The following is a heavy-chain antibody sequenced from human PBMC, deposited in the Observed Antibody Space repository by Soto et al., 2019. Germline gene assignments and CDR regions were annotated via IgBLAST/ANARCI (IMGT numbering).Heavy chain of an antibody. CDR3: VARRYCSGGSCPDYFDY. V-gene: IGHV1-69*01. D-gene: IGHD2-15*01. Sequence: QVQVVQSGAEVKKPGSSVKVSCKASGTTFSNYAISWVRQAPGQGLEWMGGIIPIFGTTNYPQKFQGRLTITADESTSTVYIELSSLTSEDTAVYYCVARRYCSGGSCPDYFDYWGQGTLVTVSS. CDR1: GTTFSNYA. CDR2: IIPIFGTT. J-gene: IGHJ4*02.